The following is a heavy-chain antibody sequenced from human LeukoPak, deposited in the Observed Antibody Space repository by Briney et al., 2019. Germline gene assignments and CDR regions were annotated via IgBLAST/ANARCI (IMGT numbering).Heavy chain of an antibody. V-gene: IGHV4-39*01. D-gene: IGHD3-22*01. CDR1: GGSISSSSYY. CDR3: ASGLGDLITTILLYLHY. CDR2: IYYSGST. J-gene: IGHJ4*02. Sequence: PSETLSLTCTVSGGSISSSSYYWGWIRQPPGKGLEWIGSIYYSGSTYYNPSLKSRVTISVDTSKNQFSLKLSSVTAADTAVYYCASGLGDLITTILLYLHYWGQRTLVTVSS.